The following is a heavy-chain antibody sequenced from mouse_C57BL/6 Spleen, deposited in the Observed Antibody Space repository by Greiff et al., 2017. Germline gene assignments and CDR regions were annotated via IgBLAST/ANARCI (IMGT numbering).Heavy chain of an antibody. CDR1: GYTFTDHT. D-gene: IGHD2-4*01. J-gene: IGHJ4*01. CDR2: IYPRDGST. CDR3: ARSYDYDGDYYAMDY. Sequence: QVQLQQSDAELVKPGASVKISCKVSGYTFTDHTIHWMKQRPEQGLEWIGYIYPRDGSTKYNEKLKGKATLTADKSSSTAYMQLNSLTSEDSAVYFCARSYDYDGDYYAMDYWGQGTSVTVSS. V-gene: IGHV1-78*01.